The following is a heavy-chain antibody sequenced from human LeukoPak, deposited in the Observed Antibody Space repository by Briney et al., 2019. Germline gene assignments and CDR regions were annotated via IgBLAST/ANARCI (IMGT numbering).Heavy chain of an antibody. Sequence: PGRSLRLSCAASGFTFDDYAMHWVRQAPGKGLEWVSGISWNSGSIGYADSVKGRFTISRDNAKNSLYLQMNSLRAEDTALYYCAKDMGYCSSTSCNDAFDIWGQETMVTVSS. CDR1: GFTFDDYA. D-gene: IGHD2-2*01. CDR3: AKDMGYCSSTSCNDAFDI. V-gene: IGHV3-9*01. J-gene: IGHJ3*02. CDR2: ISWNSGSI.